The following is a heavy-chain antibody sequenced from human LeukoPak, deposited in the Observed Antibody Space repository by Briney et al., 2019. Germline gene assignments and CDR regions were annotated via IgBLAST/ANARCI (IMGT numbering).Heavy chain of an antibody. D-gene: IGHD2-21*02. CDR3: ARAMTDNYYDGMDV. CDR2: INWNGGST. CDR1: GFTFDDYG. J-gene: IGHJ6*02. V-gene: IGHV3-20*04. Sequence: GGSLRLSCAASGFTFDDYGMTWVRHAPGKGLEWVSGINWNGGSTGYADSVKGRFTISRDNAKNSLYLQMNSLRAEDTAFHYCARAMTDNYYDGMDVWGQGTTVTVSS.